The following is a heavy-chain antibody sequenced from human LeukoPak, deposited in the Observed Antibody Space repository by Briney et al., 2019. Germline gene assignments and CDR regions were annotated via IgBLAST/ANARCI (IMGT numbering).Heavy chain of an antibody. CDR2: TNQDGSVK. V-gene: IGHV3-7*01. D-gene: IGHD6-6*01. Sequence: GGSLRLSCEGSGFMFNKYWMNWVRQAPGKGLEWVAKTNQDGSVKDYVDSVKGRFTISRDNSKNTLYLQMNSLRAEDTAVYYCASRAYSSSPENIFDYWGQGTLVTVSS. J-gene: IGHJ4*02. CDR1: GFMFNKYW. CDR3: ASRAYSSSPENIFDY.